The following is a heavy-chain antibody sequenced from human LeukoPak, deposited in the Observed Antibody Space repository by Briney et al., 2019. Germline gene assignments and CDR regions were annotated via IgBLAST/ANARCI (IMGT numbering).Heavy chain of an antibody. V-gene: IGHV4-39*07. J-gene: IGHJ6*03. CDR1: GGSISSSSYY. CDR2: IYYSGST. CDR3: ARGDIVVVVAAATYYYYYMDV. D-gene: IGHD2-15*01. Sequence: SETLSLTCTVSGGSISSSSYYWGWIRQPPGKGLEWIGSIYYSGSTYYNPSLKSRVTTSVDTSKNQFSLKLNSVTAADTAVYYCARGDIVVVVAAATYYYYYMDVWGKGTTVTVSS.